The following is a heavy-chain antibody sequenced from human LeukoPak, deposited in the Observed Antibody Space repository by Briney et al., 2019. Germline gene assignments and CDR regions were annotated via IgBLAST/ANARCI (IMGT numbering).Heavy chain of an antibody. CDR2: IYTSGST. V-gene: IGHV4-4*07. CDR1: SGSISSYY. D-gene: IGHD2-15*01. CDR3: AREDYCSGGSCFDY. J-gene: IGHJ4*02. Sequence: SETLSLTCTVSSGSISSYYWSWIRQPAGKGLEWIGRIYTSGSTNYNPSLKSRVTMSVDTSKNQFSLKLSSVTAADTAVYYCAREDYCSGGSCFDYWGQGTLVTVSS.